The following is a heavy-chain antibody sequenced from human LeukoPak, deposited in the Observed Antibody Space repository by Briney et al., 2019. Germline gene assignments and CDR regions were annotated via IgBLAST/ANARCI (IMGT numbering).Heavy chain of an antibody. CDR3: AKDGPRRDGYNDH. V-gene: IGHV3-30*02. D-gene: IGHD5-24*01. CDR1: GFTFSTYA. CDR2: IRYDGGNK. Sequence: GGSLRLSCAASGFTFSTYAMHWVRQAPGKGLDWVAFIRYDGGNKYYADSVKGRFTISRDNSKNTLYLQMNSLRPEDTAVYYCAKDGPRRDGYNDHWGQGTLVTVSS. J-gene: IGHJ4*02.